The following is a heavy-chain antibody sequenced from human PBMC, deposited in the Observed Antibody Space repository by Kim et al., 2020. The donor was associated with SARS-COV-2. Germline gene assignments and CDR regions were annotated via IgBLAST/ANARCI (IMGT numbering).Heavy chain of an antibody. CDR1: GFTFSNYW. CDR2: IKRDGSEK. V-gene: IGHV3-7*01. J-gene: IGHJ4*02. Sequence: GGSLRLSCAASGFTFSNYWMSWVRQAPGKGLEWVANIKRDGSEKYYVDSVKGRFTISRDNAKNSLYLQMNSLRADDTAVYYCAREVGANFEYWGQGTLVTVSS. D-gene: IGHD1-26*01. CDR3: AREVGANFEY.